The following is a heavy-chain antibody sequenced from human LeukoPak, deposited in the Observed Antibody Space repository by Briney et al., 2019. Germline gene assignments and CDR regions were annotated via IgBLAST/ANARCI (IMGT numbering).Heavy chain of an antibody. V-gene: IGHV3-74*01. Sequence: GGSLRLSCAASGFTFSSCWMHWVRQAPGKGLVWVSRINADGSSTSYADSVKGRFTISRDNAKNTLYLQMNSLRAEDTAVYYCARGSGYYGNWFDPWGQGTLVTVSS. D-gene: IGHD3-3*01. CDR3: ARGSGYYGNWFDP. J-gene: IGHJ5*02. CDR2: INADGSST. CDR1: GFTFSSCW.